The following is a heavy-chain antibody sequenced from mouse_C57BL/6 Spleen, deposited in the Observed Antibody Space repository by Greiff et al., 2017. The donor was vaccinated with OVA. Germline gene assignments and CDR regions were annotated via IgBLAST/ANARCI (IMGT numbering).Heavy chain of an antibody. Sequence: VQLQQSGPELVKPGASVKLSCKASGYTFTSYDINWVKQRPGQGLEWIGWIYPRDGSTKYNEKFKGKATLTVDTSSSTAYMELHSLTSEDSAVYFCARRYYGSARYFDYWGQGTTLTVSS. CDR1: GYTFTSYD. D-gene: IGHD1-1*01. CDR2: IYPRDGST. V-gene: IGHV1-85*01. CDR3: ARRYYGSARYFDY. J-gene: IGHJ2*01.